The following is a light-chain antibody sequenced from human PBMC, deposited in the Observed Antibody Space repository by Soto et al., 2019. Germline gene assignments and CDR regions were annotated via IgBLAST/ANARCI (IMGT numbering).Light chain of an antibody. CDR2: EVS. V-gene: IGLV2-14*01. J-gene: IGLJ3*02. CDR3: SSYTSSSNGV. Sequence: QSVLTQPASVSGSPGQSITISCTGTSSDVGGYNYVSWYQQLPGKAPKLMIYEVSNRPSGISNRFSGSKSGNTASLTISGLQAEDEADYYCSSYTSSSNGVFGGGTKLTVL. CDR1: SSDVGGYNY.